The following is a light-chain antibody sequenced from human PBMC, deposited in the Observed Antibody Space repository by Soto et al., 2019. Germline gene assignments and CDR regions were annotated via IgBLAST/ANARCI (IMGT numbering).Light chain of an antibody. V-gene: IGKV3-11*01. CDR1: QSVSSY. J-gene: IGKJ3*01. CDR2: DAS. CDR3: QQRSNWPPGST. Sequence: EIVLTQSPATLSLSPGERATLSCRASQSVSSYLAWYQQKPGQAPRLLIYDASNRATGIPARFSGSGSGTDFTLTISSLEPEDFAAVSYCQQRSNWPPGSTFGPGTKVDIK.